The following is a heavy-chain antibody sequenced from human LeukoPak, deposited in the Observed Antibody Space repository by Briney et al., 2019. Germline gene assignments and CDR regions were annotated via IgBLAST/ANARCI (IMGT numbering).Heavy chain of an antibody. CDR1: GFTFSSYW. CDR2: IKQDGSEK. D-gene: IGHD3-10*01. J-gene: IGHJ4*02. Sequence: GGSLRLSCAASGFTFSSYWMSWVRQAPGKGLEWVANIKQDGSEKYYVDSVKGRLTISRDNAKNSLYLQMNSLRAEDTAVYYCAREGPFGELLYRGQGTLVTVSS. CDR3: AREGPFGELLY. V-gene: IGHV3-7*01.